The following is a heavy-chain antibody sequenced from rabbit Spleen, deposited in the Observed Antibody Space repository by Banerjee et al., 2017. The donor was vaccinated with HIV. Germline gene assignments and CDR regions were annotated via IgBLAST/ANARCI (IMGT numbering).Heavy chain of an antibody. D-gene: IGHD5-1*01. V-gene: IGHV1S45*01. Sequence: QEQLVESGGGLVKPEGSLKLSCTASGFSFSNKAVMCWVRQAPGKGLEWIACINAATANPVYATWAKGRFTVSKTSSTTVTLQMTSLTAADTATYFCAIERYGSCSIPTWGPGTLVTVS. CDR2: INAATANP. CDR3: AIERYGSCSIPT. J-gene: IGHJ4*01. CDR1: GFSFSNKAV.